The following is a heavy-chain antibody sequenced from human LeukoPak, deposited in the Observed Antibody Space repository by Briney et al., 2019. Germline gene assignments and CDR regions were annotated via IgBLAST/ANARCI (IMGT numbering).Heavy chain of an antibody. V-gene: IGHV3-23*01. J-gene: IGHJ4*02. CDR2: ISGNGGST. CDR3: AKDLGRSGWSDFDY. D-gene: IGHD6-19*01. Sequence: PGGSLSLSCATSGFTFNTYAMSWVRQAPGKGLEWVSTISGNGGSTYYADSVKGRFTISRDNSKNTLYLQMNGLRAEDTAVYYCAKDLGRSGWSDFDYWGQGTLVTVSS. CDR1: GFTFNTYA.